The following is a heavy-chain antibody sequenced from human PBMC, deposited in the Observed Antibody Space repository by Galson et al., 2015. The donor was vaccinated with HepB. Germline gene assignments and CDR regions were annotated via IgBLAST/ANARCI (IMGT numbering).Heavy chain of an antibody. CDR2: INTNTGNP. CDR3: AREGVRVDTAMDFDY. J-gene: IGHJ4*02. Sequence: SVKVSCKASGYTFTGYAVNWVRQAPGQGLEWMGWINTNTGNPTYAQGFTGRFVFSLDTSVSTAYLQISSLKAEDTAVYYCAREGVRVDTAMDFDYWGQGTLVTVSS. V-gene: IGHV7-4-1*02. D-gene: IGHD5-18*01. CDR1: GYTFTGYA.